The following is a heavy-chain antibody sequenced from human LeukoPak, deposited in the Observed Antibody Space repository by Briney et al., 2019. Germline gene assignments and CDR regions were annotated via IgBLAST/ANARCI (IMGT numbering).Heavy chain of an antibody. Sequence: SETLSLTCAVYGGSFSTYYWSWIRQTPAKRLEWIGEINQTGNTNYNPSLTDYNPSLKPRVTISVDSSKSQLSLKVNSVTAADTGIYYCARVRHDPLEYGYYMDVWGTGTPVAVSS. D-gene: IGHD3-3*01. V-gene: IGHV4-34*01. CDR1: GGSFSTYY. J-gene: IGHJ6*03. CDR3: ARVRHDPLEYGYYMDV. CDR2: INQTGNT.